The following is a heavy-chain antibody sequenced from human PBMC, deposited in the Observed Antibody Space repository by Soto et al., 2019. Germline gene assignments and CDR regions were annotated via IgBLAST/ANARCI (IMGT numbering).Heavy chain of an antibody. CDR2: ISSSSSYI. CDR3: ARDSQTDDFWSGYPYFDY. J-gene: IGHJ4*02. Sequence: GGSLRLSCAASGFTFSSYSMNWVRQAPGKGLEWVSSISSSSSYIYYADSVKGRFTISRDNAKNSLYLQMNSLRAEDTAVYYCARDSQTDDFWSGYPYFDYWGQGTLVTVSS. D-gene: IGHD3-3*01. V-gene: IGHV3-21*01. CDR1: GFTFSSYS.